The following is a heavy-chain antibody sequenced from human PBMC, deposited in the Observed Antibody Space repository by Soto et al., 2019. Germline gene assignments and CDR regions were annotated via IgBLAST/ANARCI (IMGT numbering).Heavy chain of an antibody. CDR2: INSDGSST. J-gene: IGHJ4*02. Sequence: GGSLRLSCEASGFTFSSYWMSWVRQAPGKGLVWVSRINSDGSSTSYADSVKGRFTISRDNAKNTLYLQMNSLRAEDTAVYYCARAYGSWSDFDYWGQGTLVTV. D-gene: IGHD6-13*01. CDR3: ARAYGSWSDFDY. CDR1: GFTFSSYW. V-gene: IGHV3-74*01.